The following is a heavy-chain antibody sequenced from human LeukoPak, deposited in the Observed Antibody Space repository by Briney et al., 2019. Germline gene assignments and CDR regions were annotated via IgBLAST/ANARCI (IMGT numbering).Heavy chain of an antibody. CDR3: ARGGFLEWLLPHYYYYYYMDV. J-gene: IGHJ6*03. Sequence: SETLSLTCNVSGDSISSDYWSWIRQPPGKGLEWIGHIYYSGSTNYNPSLKSRVTISVDTSKNQFSLKLSSVTAADTAVYYCARGGFLEWLLPHYYYYYYMDVWGKGTTVTVSS. D-gene: IGHD3-3*01. CDR2: IYYSGST. CDR1: GDSISSDY. V-gene: IGHV4-59*01.